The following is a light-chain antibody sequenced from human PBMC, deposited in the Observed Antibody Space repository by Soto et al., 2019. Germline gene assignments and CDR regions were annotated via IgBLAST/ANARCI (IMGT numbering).Light chain of an antibody. Sequence: QSVLAQPASVSGSPGQSITISCTGTSSDVGGYNYVSWYQQHPGKAPKLMIYGVTNRPSGVSNRFSGSKSADTASLTISGLQAEGEADYYCSSYTINSTQVFGTGTKVTVL. V-gene: IGLV2-14*01. CDR2: GVT. J-gene: IGLJ1*01. CDR3: SSYTINSTQV. CDR1: SSDVGGYNY.